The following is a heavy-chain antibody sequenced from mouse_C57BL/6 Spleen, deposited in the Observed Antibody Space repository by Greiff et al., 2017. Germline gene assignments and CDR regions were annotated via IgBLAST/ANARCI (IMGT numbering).Heavy chain of an antibody. V-gene: IGHV1-82*01. CDR2: IYPGDGDT. CDR3: ARSDYKPMDY. D-gene: IGHD2-12*01. J-gene: IGHJ4*01. CDR1: GYAFSSSW. Sequence: VQLQQSGPELVKPGASVKISCKASGYAFSSSWMNWVKQRPGKGLEWIGRIYPGDGDTNYNGKFKGKATLTADKSSSTAYMQLSSLTSEDSAVYYCARSDYKPMDYWGQGTSVTVSS.